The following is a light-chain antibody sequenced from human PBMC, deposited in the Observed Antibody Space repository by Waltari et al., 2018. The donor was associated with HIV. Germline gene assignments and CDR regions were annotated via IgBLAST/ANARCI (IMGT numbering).Light chain of an antibody. V-gene: IGLV1-40*01. CDR3: QSYDSSLSAL. J-gene: IGLJ2*01. Sequence: HSVLTQPPSVSGAPGQRVTISCTGSSSNIGAGFDVHWYQHLPGTAPKLLTSSTGNRPLGVPDRFSGSKSGNSASLAITVLQAEDEADYYCQSYDSSLSALFGGGTKLTVL. CDR2: STG. CDR1: SSNIGAGFD.